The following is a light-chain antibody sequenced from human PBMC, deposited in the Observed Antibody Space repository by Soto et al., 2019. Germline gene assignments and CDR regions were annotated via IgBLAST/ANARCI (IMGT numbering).Light chain of an antibody. CDR1: QSVSSY. V-gene: IGKV3-11*01. Sequence: EIVLTQSPATLSLSPGERATLSCRASQSVSSYLAWYQQKPGQAPSLLIYDASNRATGIPARFSGSGSGTDFTLTISSLEPEDFAVYYCQQRSNCPLTFGGGTKVELK. CDR2: DAS. J-gene: IGKJ4*01. CDR3: QQRSNCPLT.